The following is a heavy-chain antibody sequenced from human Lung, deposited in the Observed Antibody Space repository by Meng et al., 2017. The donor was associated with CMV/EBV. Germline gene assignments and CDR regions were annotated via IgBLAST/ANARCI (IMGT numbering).Heavy chain of an antibody. CDR3: ARDNWNYDQKLFDY. CDR2: IYHSGST. J-gene: IGHJ4*02. V-gene: IGHV4-38-2*02. D-gene: IGHD1-7*01. Sequence: SXTXSLXCTVSGYSISSGYYWGWIRQPPGKGLEWIGSIYHSGSTYYNPSLKSRFTISVDTSKNQFSLKLSSVTAADTAVYYCARDNWNYDQKLFDYWGQGTLATFSS. CDR1: GYSISSGYY.